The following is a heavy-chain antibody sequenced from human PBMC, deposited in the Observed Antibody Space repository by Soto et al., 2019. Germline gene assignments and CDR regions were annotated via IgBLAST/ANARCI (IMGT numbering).Heavy chain of an antibody. CDR2: ISYSGST. D-gene: IGHD2-2*01. J-gene: IGHJ5*02. CDR1: GGSISSYY. CDR3: ARRYCSSTSYYNWFDP. Sequence: PSETLSLTCTVSGGSISSYYWSWIRQPPGKGLEWIGYISYSGSTNYNPSLKSRVTISVDTSKNQFSLKLSSVTAADTAVYYCARRYCSSTSYYNWFDPWGQGTLVTVSS. V-gene: IGHV4-59*08.